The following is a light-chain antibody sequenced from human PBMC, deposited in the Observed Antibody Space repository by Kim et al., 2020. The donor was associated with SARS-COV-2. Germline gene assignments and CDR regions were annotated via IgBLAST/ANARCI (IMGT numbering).Light chain of an antibody. CDR3: QQYNSSPIT. CDR2: KSS. Sequence: ASGGDRFTSTCRASGSVGSWVAWYQQKPGKAPKVLIYKSSSLESGVPSRFSGRGSGTEFTLTISSLQPDDFAIYYCQQYNSSPITFGQGTKLEI. V-gene: IGKV1-5*03. CDR1: GSVGSW. J-gene: IGKJ2*01.